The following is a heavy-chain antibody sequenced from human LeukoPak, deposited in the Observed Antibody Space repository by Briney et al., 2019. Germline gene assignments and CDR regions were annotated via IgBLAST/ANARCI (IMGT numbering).Heavy chain of an antibody. J-gene: IGHJ6*03. CDR2: IYPGDSDT. Sequence: GESLKISCKGSGYSFTSYWIGWVRQMPGEGLEWMGIIYPGDSDTRYSPSFQGQVTISADKSISTAYLQWSSLKASDTAMYYCARAGEWLDPYYYYMDVWGKGTTVTVSS. V-gene: IGHV5-51*01. CDR3: ARAGEWLDPYYYYMDV. D-gene: IGHD6-19*01. CDR1: GYSFTSYW.